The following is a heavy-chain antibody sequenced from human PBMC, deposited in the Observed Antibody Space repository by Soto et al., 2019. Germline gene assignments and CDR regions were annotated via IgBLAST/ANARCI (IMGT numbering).Heavy chain of an antibody. V-gene: IGHV4-39*01. CDR1: GGSISSSSYY. D-gene: IGHD6-19*01. Sequence: LATLSLTCTVSGGSISSSSYYWGWIRQPPGKGLEWIGSIYYSGSTYYNPSLKSRVTISVDTSKNQFSLKLSSVTAADTAVYYCARNLCKTIAVAARRGWFDPWGQGTLVTVSS. CDR3: ARNLCKTIAVAARRGWFDP. J-gene: IGHJ5*02. CDR2: IYYSGST.